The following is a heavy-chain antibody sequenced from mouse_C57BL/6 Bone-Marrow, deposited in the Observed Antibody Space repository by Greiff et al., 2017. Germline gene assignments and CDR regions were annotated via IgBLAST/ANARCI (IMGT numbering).Heavy chain of an antibody. CDR1: GYTFTGSW. Sequence: QVQLQQSGAELMKPGASVKLSCKATGYTFTGSWIEWVKQRPGHGLEWIGEILPGSGSTNYNEKFKGKATFTADTSSNTAYMQLSSLTTEDSAIYYCAREGAYDYGEAYWGQGTLVTVSA. V-gene: IGHV1-9*01. CDR2: ILPGSGST. J-gene: IGHJ3*01. D-gene: IGHD2-4*01. CDR3: AREGAYDYGEAY.